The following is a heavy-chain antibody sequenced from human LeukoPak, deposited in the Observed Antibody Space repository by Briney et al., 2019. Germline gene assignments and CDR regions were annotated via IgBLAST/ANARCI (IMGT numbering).Heavy chain of an antibody. J-gene: IGHJ2*01. D-gene: IGHD1-7*01. Sequence: SETLSLTCAVYGGSFSGYYWSWIRQPPGKGLEWIGEINHSGSTNYNPSLKSRVTISVDTSKNQFSLQLNSVTPEDTAVYYCARGRNWNYIADLGYFDLWGRGTLVTVSS. CDR2: INHSGST. CDR3: ARGRNWNYIADLGYFDL. CDR1: GGSFSGYY. V-gene: IGHV4-34*01.